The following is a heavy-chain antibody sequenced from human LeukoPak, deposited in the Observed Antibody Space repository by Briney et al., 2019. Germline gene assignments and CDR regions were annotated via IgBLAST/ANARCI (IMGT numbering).Heavy chain of an antibody. D-gene: IGHD5-18*01. Sequence: GGSLRLSCAASGFTFSSYGMHWVRQAPGKGLEWVAFIRYDGSNKYYADSVKGRFTISRDNSKNTLYLQMNSLRAEDTAVYYCAKDNTWIQPPVPSYWGQGTLVTVSS. CDR3: AKDNTWIQPPVPSY. J-gene: IGHJ4*02. CDR1: GFTFSSYG. CDR2: IRYDGSNK. V-gene: IGHV3-30*02.